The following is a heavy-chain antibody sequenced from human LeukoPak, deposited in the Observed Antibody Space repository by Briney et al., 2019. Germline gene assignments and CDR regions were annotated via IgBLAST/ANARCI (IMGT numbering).Heavy chain of an antibody. CDR1: GYSFTSYW. D-gene: IGHD3-10*01. CDR2: IKSKTDGGTT. CDR3: TTKSYTFDY. Sequence: GESLKISCKGSGYSFTSYWISWVRQAPGKGLEWVGRIKSKTDGGTTDYAAPVKGRFTISRDDSKNTLYLQMNSLKTEDTAVYYCTTKSYTFDYSGQGTLVTVSS. V-gene: IGHV3-15*01. J-gene: IGHJ4*02.